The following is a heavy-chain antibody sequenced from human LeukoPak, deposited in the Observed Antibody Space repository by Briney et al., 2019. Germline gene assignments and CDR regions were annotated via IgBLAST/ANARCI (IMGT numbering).Heavy chain of an antibody. V-gene: IGHV4-59*01. CDR1: GGSISSYY. D-gene: IGHD3-9*01. Sequence: SETLSLTCTVSGGSISSYYWSWIRQPPGKGLEWIGYIYYSGSTNYNPSLKSRVTISVDTSKNQFSLKLSSVTAADTAVYYCARVKYYDILTGRYYYYGMDVWGQGTTVTVSS. CDR3: ARVKYYDILTGRYYYYGMDV. J-gene: IGHJ6*02. CDR2: IYYSGST.